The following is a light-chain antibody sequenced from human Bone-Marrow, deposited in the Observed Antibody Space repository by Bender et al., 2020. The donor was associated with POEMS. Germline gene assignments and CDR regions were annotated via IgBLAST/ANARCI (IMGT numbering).Light chain of an antibody. Sequence: SYELIQPPSVSVSPGQTARITCSGDALPKNYAYWYQQKSGQAPVMVIYEDSKRPSGIPQRFSASSSGTMATLTISGAQVEDEADYYCFSTDISGYQRVFGGGTRLTVL. V-gene: IGLV3-10*01. J-gene: IGLJ2*01. CDR3: FSTDISGYQRV. CDR2: EDS. CDR1: ALPKNY.